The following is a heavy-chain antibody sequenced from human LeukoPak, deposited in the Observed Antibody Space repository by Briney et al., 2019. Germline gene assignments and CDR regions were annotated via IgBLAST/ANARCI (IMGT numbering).Heavy chain of an antibody. CDR1: GGTFSNYA. J-gene: IGHJ4*02. CDR3: ARVRRGYELFPFDY. Sequence: VASVKVSCKASGGTFSNYAISWVRQAPGQGLEWMGGIIPIFGTANYAQKFQGRVTITTDESTSTAYMELSSLRSEDTAVYYCARVRRGYELFPFDYWGQGTLVTVSS. D-gene: IGHD5-12*01. CDR2: IIPIFGTA. V-gene: IGHV1-69*05.